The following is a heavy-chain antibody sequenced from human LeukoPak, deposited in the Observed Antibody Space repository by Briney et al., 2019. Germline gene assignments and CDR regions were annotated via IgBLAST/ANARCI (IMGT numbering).Heavy chain of an antibody. J-gene: IGHJ4*02. CDR3: ARGIVVVANFDY. CDR1: GGSISSGGYY. V-gene: IGHV4-31*03. D-gene: IGHD3-22*01. CDR2: IYYSGST. Sequence: SETLSLICTVSGGSISSGGYYWSWIRQHPGKGLEWIGYIYYSGSTYYNPSLESRVTISVDTSKNQFSLKLSSVTAADTAVYYCARGIVVVANFDYWGQGTLVTVSS.